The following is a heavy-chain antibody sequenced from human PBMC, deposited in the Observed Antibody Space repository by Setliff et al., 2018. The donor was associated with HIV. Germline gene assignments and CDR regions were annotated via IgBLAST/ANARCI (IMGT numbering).Heavy chain of an antibody. Sequence: PSETLSLTCTVSGGSISSGSYYWTWIRQPAGKGLEWIGHIYTSGTTDYNPSLKSRVTISLDTSKNQFSLKLSSVTAADSAVYHCARHSSSGYLPYYFDYWGQGTLVTVSS. D-gene: IGHD3-3*01. V-gene: IGHV4-61*09. CDR3: ARHSSSGYLPYYFDY. J-gene: IGHJ4*02. CDR1: GGSISSGSYY. CDR2: IYTSGTT.